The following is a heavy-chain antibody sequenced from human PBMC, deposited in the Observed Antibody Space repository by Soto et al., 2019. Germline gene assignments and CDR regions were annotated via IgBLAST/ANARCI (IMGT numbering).Heavy chain of an antibody. CDR3: AKDLSPYGSGSYYFDY. Sequence: GGSLRLSCAASGFTFSSYGMHWVRQAPGKGLEWVAVISYDGSNKYYVDSVKGRFTISRDNSKNTLYLQMNSLRAEDTAVYYCAKDLSPYGSGSYYFDYWGQGTLVTVSS. V-gene: IGHV3-30*18. CDR2: ISYDGSNK. J-gene: IGHJ4*02. D-gene: IGHD3-10*01. CDR1: GFTFSSYG.